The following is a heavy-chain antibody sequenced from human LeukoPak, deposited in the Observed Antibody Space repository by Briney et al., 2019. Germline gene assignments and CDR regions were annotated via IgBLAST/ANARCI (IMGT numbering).Heavy chain of an antibody. CDR1: GFTFYTYA. J-gene: IGHJ6*03. CDR3: TNTQQQLGSFYYYYYYMDV. Sequence: GGSLRLSCAASGFTFYTYAMSWVRQAPGKGLEWVGFIRSKAYGGTTEYAASVKGRFTISRDDSKSIAYLQMNSLKTEDTAVYYCTNTQQQLGSFYYYYYYMDVWGKGTTVTISS. V-gene: IGHV3-49*04. CDR2: IRSKAYGGTT. D-gene: IGHD6-13*01.